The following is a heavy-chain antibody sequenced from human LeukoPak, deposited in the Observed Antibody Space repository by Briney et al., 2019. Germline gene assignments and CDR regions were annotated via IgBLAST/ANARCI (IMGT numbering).Heavy chain of an antibody. J-gene: IGHJ4*02. CDR1: GGSISSVGYY. CDR2: IYYSWST. Sequence: SETLSLTCTVSGGSISSVGYYWSWIRQHPGKGLEWFGYIYYSWSTYYNPSLKSRVTISVDTSENQFSLRLSSVTAADTAVYYCARGDYGDYDFDYWGQGILVTVSS. CDR3: ARGDYGDYDFDY. V-gene: IGHV4-31*03. D-gene: IGHD4-17*01.